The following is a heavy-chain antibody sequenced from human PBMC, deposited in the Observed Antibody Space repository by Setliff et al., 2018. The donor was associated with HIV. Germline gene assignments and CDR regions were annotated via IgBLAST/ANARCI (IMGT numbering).Heavy chain of an antibody. J-gene: IGHJ1*01. CDR2: INHSGST. D-gene: IGHD6-13*01. CDR3: ARGGSWYGKYFQR. Sequence: SETLSLTCAVYGGSFSGYYCSWIRQPPGKGLEWIGEINHSGSTNYNPSLKSRVTISVDASKNQFFLKLSSATAADTAMYYCARGGSWYGKYFQRWGQGTLVTVSS. CDR1: GGSFSGYY. V-gene: IGHV4-34*01.